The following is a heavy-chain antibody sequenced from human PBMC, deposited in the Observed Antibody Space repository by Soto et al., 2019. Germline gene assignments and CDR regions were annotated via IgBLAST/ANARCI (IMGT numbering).Heavy chain of an antibody. D-gene: IGHD3-22*01. J-gene: IGHJ4*02. Sequence: VQLQESGPGLVMPSETLSLTCSVSGGSLRSYYWSWFRQPPGRGLELIGDISYSGSTNYNPSLMSRVTISVDPSKHQFSQRLNSVTAADTAVYYCARINNYDSSPPPGHWGQGTLVTVAT. V-gene: IGHV4-59*01. CDR2: ISYSGST. CDR1: GGSLRSYY. CDR3: ARINNYDSSPPPGH.